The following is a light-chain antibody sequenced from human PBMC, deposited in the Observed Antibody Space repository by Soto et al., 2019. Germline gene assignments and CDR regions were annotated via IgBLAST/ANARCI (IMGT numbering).Light chain of an antibody. V-gene: IGKV1-27*01. CDR2: VAS. CDR3: QKYNSAPWT. CDR1: QGISNY. J-gene: IGKJ1*01. Sequence: DIQMTQSPSSLSASVGDRVTITCRASQGISNYLAWYHQQPGKVPKLLIYVASTLQSGVPSRFSGSGSGTDFTLTISSPQPEDVATYYCQKYNSAPWTFGQGTKVETK.